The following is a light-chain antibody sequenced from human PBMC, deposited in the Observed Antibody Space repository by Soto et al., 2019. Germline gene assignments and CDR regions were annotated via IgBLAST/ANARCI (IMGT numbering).Light chain of an antibody. Sequence: DIRMTQSPSSLSASVGDRVTITCRASQSISTYLNWYQQKLGKAPKLLIYAASSLQTGVPSRFSGSGSGTDFTLTIRSLQPEDFATYYCLQSYSTPLSFGGGTTVEI. CDR2: AAS. V-gene: IGKV1-39*01. CDR1: QSISTY. J-gene: IGKJ4*01. CDR3: LQSYSTPLS.